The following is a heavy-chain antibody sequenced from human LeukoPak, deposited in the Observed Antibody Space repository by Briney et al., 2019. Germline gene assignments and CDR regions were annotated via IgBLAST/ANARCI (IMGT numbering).Heavy chain of an antibody. CDR1: GLTFSSYA. Sequence: EGSLRLSCGASGLTFSSYAMTWVRQAPGKGLEWVSSISGSGGSTYHADSVKGRFTISRDNSKNTLYLQMNSLTAEDTAVYYCAKDRGSSSPMRYYFDYWGQGTLVTVSS. J-gene: IGHJ4*02. CDR3: AKDRGSSSPMRYYFDY. V-gene: IGHV3-23*01. CDR2: ISGSGGST. D-gene: IGHD6-6*01.